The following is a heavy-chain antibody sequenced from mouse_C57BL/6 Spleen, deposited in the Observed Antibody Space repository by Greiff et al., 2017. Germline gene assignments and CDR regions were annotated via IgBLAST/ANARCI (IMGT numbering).Heavy chain of an antibody. D-gene: IGHD1-1*01. V-gene: IGHV1-69*01. CDR2: IDPSDSYT. CDR3: ARKPFYYGSSYFDY. CDR1: GYTFTSYW. Sequence: QVQLQQPGAELVMPGASVKLSCKASGYTFTSYWMHWVKQRPGQGLEWIGEIDPSDSYTNYNQKFKGKSTLTVDESSSTAYMQLSSLTSEDSAVYYCARKPFYYGSSYFDYWGQGTTLTVSS. J-gene: IGHJ2*01.